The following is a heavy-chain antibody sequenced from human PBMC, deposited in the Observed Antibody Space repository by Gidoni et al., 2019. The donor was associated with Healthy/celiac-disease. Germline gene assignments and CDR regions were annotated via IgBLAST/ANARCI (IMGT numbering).Heavy chain of an antibody. J-gene: IGHJ4*02. CDR2: INPSGGST. Sequence: QVQLVQSGAEVKKPGASVTVSCKASGYTFTRYYMHWVRQAPGQGLEWMGIINPSGGSTSYAQKFQGRVTMTRDTSTSTVYMELSSLRSEDTAVYYCARAYGGPVDYWGQGTLVTVSS. CDR1: GYTFTRYY. CDR3: ARAYGGPVDY. D-gene: IGHD2-21*01. V-gene: IGHV1-46*03.